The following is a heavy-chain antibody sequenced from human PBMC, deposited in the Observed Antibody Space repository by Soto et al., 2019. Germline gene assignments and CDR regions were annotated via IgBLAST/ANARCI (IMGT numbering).Heavy chain of an antibody. D-gene: IGHD3-9*01. Sequence: SVKVSCKASGGTFSSYAISWVRQAPGQGLEWMGGIIPIFGTANYAQKFQGRVTITADESTSTAYMELSSLRSEDTAVYYCARKVTLYDMPYGMDVWGQGTTVTVS. CDR2: IIPIFGTA. CDR3: ARKVTLYDMPYGMDV. CDR1: GGTFSSYA. V-gene: IGHV1-69*13. J-gene: IGHJ6*02.